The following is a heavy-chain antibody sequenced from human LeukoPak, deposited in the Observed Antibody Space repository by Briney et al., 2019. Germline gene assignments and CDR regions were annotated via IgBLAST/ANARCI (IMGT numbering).Heavy chain of an antibody. CDR1: GYSISSGYY. J-gene: IGHJ4*02. CDR2: VYHYGST. D-gene: IGHD3-10*01. V-gene: IGHV4-38-2*02. Sequence: SETLSLTCTVSGYSISSGYYWGWIRQPPGKGLEWIGSVYHYGSTYYNPSLKSRVTISVDTSKNQFSLKLNSVTAADTAVYYCARDELVRGEVGYWGQGTLVTVSS. CDR3: ARDELVRGEVGY.